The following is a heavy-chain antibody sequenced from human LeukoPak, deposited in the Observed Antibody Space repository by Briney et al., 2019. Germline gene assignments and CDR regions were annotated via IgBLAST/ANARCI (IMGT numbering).Heavy chain of an antibody. J-gene: IGHJ6*03. D-gene: IGHD3-16*02. Sequence: GGSLRLSCVASGFSFSTYWMSWVRQAPGKGLEWVANIKEDGSEKYYVDSVKGRFTMSRDNAKNSVYLQMDRLRVEDTAVYYCARRSYRGVIGLYYYYYMDVWGKGTPVTVSS. CDR3: ARRSYRGVIGLYYYYYMDV. CDR2: IKEDGSEK. CDR1: GFSFSTYW. V-gene: IGHV3-7*01.